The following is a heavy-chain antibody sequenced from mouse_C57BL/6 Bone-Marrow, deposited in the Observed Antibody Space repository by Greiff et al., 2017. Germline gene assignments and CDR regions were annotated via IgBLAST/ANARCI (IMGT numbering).Heavy chain of an antibody. Sequence: EVKLVESGGDLVKPGGSLKLSCAASGFTFSSYGMSWVRQTPDKRLEWVATISSGGSYTYYPDSVKGQFTISRDNAKNTLYLQMSSLKSEDTAMYYCARGDYNYFDYWGQGTTLTVSS. D-gene: IGHD2-13*01. CDR1: GFTFSSYG. CDR2: ISSGGSYT. J-gene: IGHJ2*01. CDR3: ARGDYNYFDY. V-gene: IGHV5-6*01.